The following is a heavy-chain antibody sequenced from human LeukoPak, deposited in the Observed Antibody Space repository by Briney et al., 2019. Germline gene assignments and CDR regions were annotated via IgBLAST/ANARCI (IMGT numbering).Heavy chain of an antibody. CDR1: GYTFTSYF. D-gene: IGHD3-10*01. CDR2: INPGGDST. V-gene: IGHV1-46*01. CDR3: ARGRATMVRGPIPPYFDY. Sequence: GASVKVSCKASGYTFTSYFIHWVRQAPGQGLDWMGIINPGGDSTSYAQKFQGRVTMTRDTSTSTVYMGLSSLRSEDTAVYYCARGRATMVRGPIPPYFDYWGQGALVTVSS. J-gene: IGHJ4*02.